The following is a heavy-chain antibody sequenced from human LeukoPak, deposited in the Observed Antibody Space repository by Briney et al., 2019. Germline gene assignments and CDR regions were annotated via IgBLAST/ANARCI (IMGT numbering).Heavy chain of an antibody. CDR1: GGSISSYY. V-gene: IGHV4-59*08. Sequence: SETLSLTCTVSGGSISSYYWSWIRQPPGKGLEWIGYIYYSGSTNYNPSLKSRGTISVDTSKSQFSLKLSSVTAADTAVYYCARLADRYGGNSYGNWFDPWGQGTLVTVSS. CDR3: ARLADRYGGNSYGNWFDP. CDR2: IYYSGST. J-gene: IGHJ5*02. D-gene: IGHD4-23*01.